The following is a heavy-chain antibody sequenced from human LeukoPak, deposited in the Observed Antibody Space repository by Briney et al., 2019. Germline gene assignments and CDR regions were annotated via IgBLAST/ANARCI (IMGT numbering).Heavy chain of an antibody. CDR1: GVSMSSYY. V-gene: IGHV4-59*08. J-gene: IGHJ3*02. Sequence: PSETLSLTCTVSGVSMSSYYWSWIRQPPGKGLEWIGYIYYSGSTNYNPSLKSRVTISVDTSKNQFSLKLSSVTAADTAVYYCASPLRFLEWHDAFDIWGQGTMVTVSS. D-gene: IGHD3-3*01. CDR3: ASPLRFLEWHDAFDI. CDR2: IYYSGST.